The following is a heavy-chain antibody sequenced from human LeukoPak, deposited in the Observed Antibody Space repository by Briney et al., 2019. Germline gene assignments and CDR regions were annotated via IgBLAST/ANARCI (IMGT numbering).Heavy chain of an antibody. CDR1: GFTFSDYY. CDR3: ARGSYYDFWSGSLGGEDY. Sequence: GGSLRLSCAASGFTFSDYYMSWIRQAPGKGLEWVSYISSSGSTIYYADSVKGRFTISRDNAKNSLYLQMNSLRAEDTAVYYCARGSYYDFWSGSLGGEDYWGQGTLVTVSS. J-gene: IGHJ4*02. V-gene: IGHV3-11*04. D-gene: IGHD3-3*01. CDR2: ISSSGSTI.